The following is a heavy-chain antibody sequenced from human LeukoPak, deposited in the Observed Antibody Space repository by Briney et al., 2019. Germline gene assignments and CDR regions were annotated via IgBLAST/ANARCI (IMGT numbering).Heavy chain of an antibody. D-gene: IGHD2-2*01. CDR2: TSSNGGST. CDR3: AREVVVPAAGTWFDP. V-gene: IGHV3-64*01. J-gene: IGHJ5*02. CDR1: GFTFSSYA. Sequence: GGSLRLSCAASGFTFSSYAMHWVRQAPGKGLEYVSATSSNGGSTYYANSVKGRFTISRDNSKNTLYLQMGSLRAEDMAVYYCAREVVVPAAGTWFDPWGQGTLVTVSS.